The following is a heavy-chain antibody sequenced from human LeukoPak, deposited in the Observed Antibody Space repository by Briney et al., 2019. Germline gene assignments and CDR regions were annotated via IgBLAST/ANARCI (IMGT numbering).Heavy chain of an antibody. CDR2: IIPIFGAT. D-gene: IGHD5-12*01. CDR3: ASRSPYSGYHLSDY. Sequence: GASVKVSCKASGGTFSNYAISWVRQAPGQGLEWMGGIIPIFGATNFAQKFQGRVTITADKSTSTVYMELSSLRSEDTAVYYCASRSPYSGYHLSDYWGQGTLVTVSS. J-gene: IGHJ4*02. CDR1: GGTFSNYA. V-gene: IGHV1-69*06.